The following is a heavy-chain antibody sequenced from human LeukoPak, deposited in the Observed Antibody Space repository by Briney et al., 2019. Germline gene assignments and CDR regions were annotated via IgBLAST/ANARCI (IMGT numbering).Heavy chain of an antibody. J-gene: IGHJ3*02. CDR2: IYSSGST. V-gene: IGHV4-59*01. CDR1: GGSISSYH. CDR3: ARARNYYDSSGFYYEGDAFDI. D-gene: IGHD3-22*01. Sequence: SETLSLTCTVSGGSISSYHWSWIRQPPGKGLESIGYIYSSGSTHYNPSLKSRVTISVDTSKNQFSLKLSSVTAADTAVYYCARARNYYDSSGFYYEGDAFDIWGQGTMVSVSS.